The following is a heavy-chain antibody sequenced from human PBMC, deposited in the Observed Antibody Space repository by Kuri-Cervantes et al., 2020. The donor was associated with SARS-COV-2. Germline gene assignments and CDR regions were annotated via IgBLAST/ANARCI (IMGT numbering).Heavy chain of an antibody. D-gene: IGHD1-26*01. V-gene: IGHV4-30-4*08. CDR1: GGSISSGDYY. CDR2: IYYSGST. Sequence: SETLSLSCTVSGGSISSGDYYWSWIRQPPGKGLEWIGYIYYSGSTYYNPSLKSRVTISVDTSKNQFSLKLSSVTAADTAVYYCARIIVGATYYYYYYMDVWGKGTTVTVSS. J-gene: IGHJ6*03. CDR3: ARIIVGATYYYYYYMDV.